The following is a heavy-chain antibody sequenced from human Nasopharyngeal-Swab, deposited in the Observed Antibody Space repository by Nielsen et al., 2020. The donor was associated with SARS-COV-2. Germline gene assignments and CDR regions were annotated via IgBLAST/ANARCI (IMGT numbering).Heavy chain of an antibody. CDR3: AKDGVHHTFDI. V-gene: IGHV3-9*03. CDR1: GFTFEDFA. CDR2: ISYNSNNI. J-gene: IGHJ3*02. Sequence: GGSLRLSCTASGFTFEDFAMLWVRQAPGKGLEWVSGISYNSNNIGYADSVKGRFTISRDNAKNTLYLQMNSLRAEDMGFYYCAKDGVHHTFDIWDQGTMVTVSS.